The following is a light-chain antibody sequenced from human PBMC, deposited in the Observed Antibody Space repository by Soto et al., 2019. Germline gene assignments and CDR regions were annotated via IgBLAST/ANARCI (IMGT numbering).Light chain of an antibody. J-gene: IGKJ4*01. CDR3: QQYGSSPLT. CDR1: ESVSDNY. V-gene: IGKV3-20*01. Sequence: EIVLTQSPGTLSLSPGERATLSCRASESVSDNYLAWYQQRSGQAPRLVIYVASSRASAVPDRFSGSGSGAYFTLTISRLEPEDFAVYYCQQYGSSPLTFGGGTKVEIK. CDR2: VAS.